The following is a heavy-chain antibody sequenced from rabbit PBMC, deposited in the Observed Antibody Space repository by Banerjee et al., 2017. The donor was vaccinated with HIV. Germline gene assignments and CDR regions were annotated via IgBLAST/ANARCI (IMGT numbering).Heavy chain of an antibody. CDR3: ARCYDDYGDSEDYFNL. D-gene: IGHD2-1*01. V-gene: IGHV1S43*01. CDR1: GIDFSSYYY. Sequence: QQQLEESGGGLVKPGGTLTLTCKASGIDFSSYYYMCWVRQAPGKGLELIACIYTNSGSTWYASWVDGRFTISRSTSLKTVDLKMTSLTAADTATYFCARCYDDYGDSEDYFNLWGPGTLVTVS. CDR2: IYTNSGST. J-gene: IGHJ4*01.